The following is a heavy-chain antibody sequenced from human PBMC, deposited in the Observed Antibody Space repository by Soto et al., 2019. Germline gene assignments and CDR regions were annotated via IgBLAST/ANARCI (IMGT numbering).Heavy chain of an antibody. CDR1: GFTFSSDW. CDR2: VNTDGSST. Sequence: PGGSLRLSCAASGFTFSSDWMHWVRQAPGKGLVWVSRVNTDGSSTSYADSVKGRFTISRDNAKNTLYLQMNSLRAEDTAVYYCASPIFGVIIGYWGHGTLVTVS. J-gene: IGHJ4*01. D-gene: IGHD3-3*01. V-gene: IGHV3-74*01. CDR3: ASPIFGVIIGY.